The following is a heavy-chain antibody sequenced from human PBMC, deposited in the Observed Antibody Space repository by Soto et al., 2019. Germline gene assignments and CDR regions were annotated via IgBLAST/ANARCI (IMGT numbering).Heavy chain of an antibody. CDR3: ARLGAVAAAGTNWFDP. CDR1: GGSISSSNW. Sequence: SETLSLTCAVSGGSISSSNWWSWVRQPPGKGLEWIGEIYHSGSTNYNPSLKSRVTISVDKSKNQFSLKLSSVTAADTAVYYCARLGAVAAAGTNWFDPWGQGTLVPVSS. V-gene: IGHV4-4*02. D-gene: IGHD6-13*01. CDR2: IYHSGST. J-gene: IGHJ5*02.